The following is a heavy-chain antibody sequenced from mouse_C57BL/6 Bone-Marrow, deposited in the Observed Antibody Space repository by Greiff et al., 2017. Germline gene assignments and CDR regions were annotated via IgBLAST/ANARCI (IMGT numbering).Heavy chain of an antibody. J-gene: IGHJ4*01. CDR2: IDPENGDT. Sequence: EVKLMESGAELVRPGASVKLSCTASGFNIKDDYMHWVKQRPEPGLEWIGWIDPENGDTEYASKFQGKATITADTSSNTAYLQLSSLTSEDTAVYYCTTHYSNFYAMDYWGQGTSVTVSS. D-gene: IGHD2-5*01. CDR1: GFNIKDDY. V-gene: IGHV14-4*01. CDR3: TTHYSNFYAMDY.